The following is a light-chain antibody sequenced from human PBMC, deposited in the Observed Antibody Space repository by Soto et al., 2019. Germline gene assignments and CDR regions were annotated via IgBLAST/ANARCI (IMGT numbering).Light chain of an antibody. CDR2: GAS. V-gene: IGKV3-15*01. J-gene: IGKJ1*01. Sequence: EIVLTQSPATLSVSPGERATLSCTASQRIGSNLAWYQQKPGQAPRLLIYGASTRATGIPDTFSGTGSATAFTLTISSLQSDDVAVYYCQQYYDWPQTFGQGTKVDIK. CDR1: QRIGSN. CDR3: QQYYDWPQT.